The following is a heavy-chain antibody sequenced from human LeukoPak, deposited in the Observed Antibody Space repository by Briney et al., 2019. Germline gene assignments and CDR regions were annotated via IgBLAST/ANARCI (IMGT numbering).Heavy chain of an antibody. J-gene: IGHJ4*02. Sequence: SETLSLTCTVSGGSITSGGYYWSWIRQHPGKGLEWIGYIYSSGDIYYNPSLKSRITILLDTSKNQFSLTLSSVTAADTAVYYCVGDGNYVDYWGQGTLVTVSS. CDR3: VGDGNYVDY. CDR2: IYSSGDI. CDR1: GGSITSGGYY. V-gene: IGHV4-31*03.